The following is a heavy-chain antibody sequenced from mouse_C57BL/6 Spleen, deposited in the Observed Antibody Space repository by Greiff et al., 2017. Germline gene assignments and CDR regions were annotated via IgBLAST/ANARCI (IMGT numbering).Heavy chain of an antibody. D-gene: IGHD2-12*01. J-gene: IGHJ4*01. CDR3: ARPLRLGAMDY. Sequence: EVQLQQSGPELVKPGASVKISCKASGYSFTGYYMNWVKQSPEKSLEWIGEINPSTGGTTYNQKFKAKATLTVDKSSSTAYMQLKSLTSEDSAVYYCARPLRLGAMDYWGQGTSVTVSS. CDR1: GYSFTGYY. CDR2: INPSTGGT. V-gene: IGHV1-42*01.